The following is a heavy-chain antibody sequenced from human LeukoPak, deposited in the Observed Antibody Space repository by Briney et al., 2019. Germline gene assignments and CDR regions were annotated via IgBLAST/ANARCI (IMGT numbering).Heavy chain of an antibody. Sequence: SQTLSLTCTVSGGSISSGGYYWSWLRQPPGKGLEWIGYIYHSGSNYYNPSLKSRITISVDRSKNQFSLRLSSVTAADTAVYYCAGADYDFWSAFEYWGQGTLVTVSS. CDR3: AGADYDFWSAFEY. J-gene: IGHJ4*02. CDR2: IYHSGSN. CDR1: GGSISSGGYY. D-gene: IGHD3-3*01. V-gene: IGHV4-30-2*01.